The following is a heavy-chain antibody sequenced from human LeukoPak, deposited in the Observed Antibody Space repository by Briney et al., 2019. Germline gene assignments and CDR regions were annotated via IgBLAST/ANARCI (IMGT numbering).Heavy chain of an antibody. J-gene: IGHJ4*02. CDR3: ARHRSRYCSSTSCYGPYYFDY. D-gene: IGHD2-2*01. Sequence: GDPLKISCKGSGYSFTSCWIGWVRRMPGGGLEWVMIIYPGESDTRYSPSFQGLVTISGDMSINTAYLKLRRLNAADTAMYYCARHRSRYCSSTSCYGPYYFDYWGQGTLVTVSS. CDR2: IYPGESDT. V-gene: IGHV5-51*01. CDR1: GYSFTSCW.